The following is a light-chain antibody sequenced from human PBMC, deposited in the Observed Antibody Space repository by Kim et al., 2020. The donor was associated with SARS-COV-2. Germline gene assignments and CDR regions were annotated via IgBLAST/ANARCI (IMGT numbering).Light chain of an antibody. CDR2: DTS. J-gene: IGKJ2*01. Sequence: VSPGERASLSCRASRSVGSNLAWYQHKPGQAPRLLIFDTSKRATGVPARFSGSGSGTLFTLNISDLQSEDFAFYYCQQYMNWPPYTFGQGPKLEI. V-gene: IGKV3-15*01. CDR3: QQYMNWPPYT. CDR1: RSVGSN.